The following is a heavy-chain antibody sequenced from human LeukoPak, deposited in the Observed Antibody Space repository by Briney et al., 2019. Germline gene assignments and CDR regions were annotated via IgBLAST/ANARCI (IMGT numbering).Heavy chain of an antibody. CDR3: GKDAAYNYAYSFDY. CDR1: GFTFSSYG. D-gene: IGHD5-18*01. Sequence: GGSLRLSCAASGFTFSSYGMSWVREAPGKGLEWVSAISGSGGSTYYADSVKGRFTISRENSKNTLYLQMNGLRAEDTAVYYGGKDAAYNYAYSFDYWGQGTLLTVSS. J-gene: IGHJ4*02. V-gene: IGHV3-23*01. CDR2: ISGSGGST.